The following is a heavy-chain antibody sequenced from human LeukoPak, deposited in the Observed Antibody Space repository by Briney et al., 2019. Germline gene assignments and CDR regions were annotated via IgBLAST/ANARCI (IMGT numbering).Heavy chain of an antibody. CDR3: ARGFSITILGVALPGAYYMDV. CDR2: INWNGGST. D-gene: IGHD3-3*01. CDR1: GFTFSSYW. J-gene: IGHJ6*03. Sequence: GGSLRLSCAASGFTFSSYWMHWVRQAPGKGLEWVSGINWNGGSTGYADSVKGRFTISRDNAKNSLYLQMNSLRAEDTALYYCARGFSITILGVALPGAYYMDVWGKGTTVTVSS. V-gene: IGHV3-20*04.